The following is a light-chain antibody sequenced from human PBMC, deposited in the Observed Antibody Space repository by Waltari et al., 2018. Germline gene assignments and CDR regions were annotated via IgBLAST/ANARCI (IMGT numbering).Light chain of an antibody. CDR1: QSVVFSSNNKNY. Sequence: DIVLTQSPDSLAVSLGERATLHCKSSQSVVFSSNNKNYLAWYQQKPGQPPKLLITWASTRESGVPDRFSGSGSETDFTLTISSLQAEDVAVYYCQQCYTFPYTFGQGTKLEIK. V-gene: IGKV4-1*01. CDR2: WAS. J-gene: IGKJ2*01. CDR3: QQCYTFPYT.